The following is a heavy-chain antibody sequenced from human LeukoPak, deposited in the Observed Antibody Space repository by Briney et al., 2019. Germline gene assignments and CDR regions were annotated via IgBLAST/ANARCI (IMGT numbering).Heavy chain of an antibody. CDR2: ISGSGGST. CDR3: AKDFSIHDH. CDR1: GFTFSSYA. Sequence: PGGSLRLSCAASGFTFSSYAMNWVRQAPGKGLEWISAISGSGGSTYYADSVKGRFTISRDNSKNTLYLLMNSLRAEDTAVYYCAKDFSIHDHWGQGTLVTVSS. V-gene: IGHV3-23*01. J-gene: IGHJ4*02.